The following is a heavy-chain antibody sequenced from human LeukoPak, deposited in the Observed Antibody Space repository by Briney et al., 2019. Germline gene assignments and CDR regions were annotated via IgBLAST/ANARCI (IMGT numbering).Heavy chain of an antibody. J-gene: IGHJ3*02. V-gene: IGHV3-30-3*01. D-gene: IGHD5-18*01. CDR3: GRDTVGYGGAFDI. Sequence: GGSLRLSCVASGFTFSSYNMHWVRQAPGKGLEWVAVISYDGSNKYCADSVKGRSTISRGNSKNTLYLQVNSLRPEDTAVYYCGRDTVGYGGAFDIWGQGTMVTVSS. CDR1: GFTFSSYN. CDR2: ISYDGSNK.